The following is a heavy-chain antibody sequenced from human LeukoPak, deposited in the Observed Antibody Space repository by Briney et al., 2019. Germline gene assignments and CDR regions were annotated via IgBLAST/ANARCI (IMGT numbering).Heavy chain of an antibody. CDR1: GDSFSSHY. J-gene: IGHJ3*02. D-gene: IGHD4-17*01. V-gene: IGHV4-59*11. Sequence: SETLSLTCAVSGDSFSSHYWTWIRQPPGRGLEWIGYISYIGTTNYNPSLKSRVTISIDTSKDQFSLKLSSVTTADTAVYYCARDLVTVTRGFDIWGLGTMVSVSS. CDR3: ARDLVTVTRGFDI. CDR2: ISYIGTT.